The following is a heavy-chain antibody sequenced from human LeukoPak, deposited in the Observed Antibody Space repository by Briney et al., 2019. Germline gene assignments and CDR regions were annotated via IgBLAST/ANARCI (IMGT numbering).Heavy chain of an antibody. D-gene: IGHD2-15*01. CDR3: ARGNPYKVLLRPQSNWFDP. CDR1: GGSFSGYY. V-gene: IGHV4-34*01. Sequence: NTSETLSLTCAVYGGSFSGYYWSWIRQPPGKGLEWIGEINHSGSTNYNPSLKSRVTISVDTSKNQFSLKLNSVTAADTAVYYCARGNPYKVLLRPQSNWFDPWGQETLVTVSS. CDR2: INHSGST. J-gene: IGHJ5*02.